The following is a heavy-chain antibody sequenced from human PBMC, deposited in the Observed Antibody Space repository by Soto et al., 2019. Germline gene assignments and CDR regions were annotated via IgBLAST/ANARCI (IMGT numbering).Heavy chain of an antibody. CDR3: ARAQPYYYDSSGPAPYYFDY. CDR2: INHSGST. Sequence: SETLSLTCAVYGGSFSGYYWSWIRQPPGKGLKWIGEINHSGSTNYNPSLKSRVTISVDTSKNQFSLKLSSVTAADTAVYYCARAQPYYYDSSGPAPYYFDYWGQGTLVTVSS. V-gene: IGHV4-34*01. CDR1: GGSFSGYY. J-gene: IGHJ4*02. D-gene: IGHD3-22*01.